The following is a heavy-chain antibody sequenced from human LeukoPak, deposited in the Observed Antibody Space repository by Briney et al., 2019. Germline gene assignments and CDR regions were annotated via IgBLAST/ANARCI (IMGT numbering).Heavy chain of an antibody. CDR3: ATGVITFGGVIGTDY. CDR1: GYTLTELS. V-gene: IGHV1-24*01. Sequence: GASVKVSCKVSGYTLTELSMHWVRQAPGKGLEWMGGFDPEDGETIYAQKFQGRVTMTEDTSTDTAYMELSSLRSEDTAVYYCATGVITFGGVIGTDYWGQGTLVTVSS. J-gene: IGHJ4*02. D-gene: IGHD3-16*02. CDR2: FDPEDGET.